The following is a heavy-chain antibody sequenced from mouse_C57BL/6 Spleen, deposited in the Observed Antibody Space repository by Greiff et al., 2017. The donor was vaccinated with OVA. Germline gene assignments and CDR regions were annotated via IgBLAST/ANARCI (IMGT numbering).Heavy chain of an antibody. CDR3: ARDRYDGGYWYFDV. CDR2: INYDGSST. V-gene: IGHV5-16*01. J-gene: IGHJ1*03. Sequence: EVKLMESEGGLVQPGSSMKLSCTASGFTFSDYYMAWVRQVPEKGLEWVANINYDGSSTYYLDSLKSRFIISRDNAKNILYLQMSSLKSEDTATYYCARDRYDGGYWYFDVWGTGTTVTVSS. CDR1: GFTFSDYY. D-gene: IGHD2-12*01.